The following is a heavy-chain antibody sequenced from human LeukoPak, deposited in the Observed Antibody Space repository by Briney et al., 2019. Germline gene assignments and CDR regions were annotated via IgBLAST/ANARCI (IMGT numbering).Heavy chain of an antibody. J-gene: IGHJ4*02. D-gene: IGHD6-13*01. CDR1: GFTFSSYE. CDR2: ISSSGSTI. V-gene: IGHV3-48*03. CDR3: ARGSSSWQNTFDY. Sequence: GGSLRLSCAASGFTFSSYEMNWVRQAPGKGLEWVSYISSSGSTIYYADSVKGRFTISRDNAKNSLYLQMNSLRAEDTAVYYGARGSSSWQNTFDYGGQGTLVTVSS.